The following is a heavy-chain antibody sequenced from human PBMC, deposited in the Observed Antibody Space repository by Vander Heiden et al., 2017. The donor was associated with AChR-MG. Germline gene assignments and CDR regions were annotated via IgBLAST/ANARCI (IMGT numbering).Heavy chain of an antibody. J-gene: IGHJ6*02. V-gene: IGHV3-15*01. Sequence: EVQLVESGGGLVKPGRSIRLSCSAPGFTFTNAWMSWVRRARGKGLEWVGRIKSKTDGGTTDYAAPVKGRFTISRDDSKNTLYLQMNSLKTEDTAVYYCTTETVRDYCGMDVWGQGTTVTVSS. CDR3: TTETVRDYCGMDV. CDR2: IKSKTDGGTT. CDR1: GFTFTNAW.